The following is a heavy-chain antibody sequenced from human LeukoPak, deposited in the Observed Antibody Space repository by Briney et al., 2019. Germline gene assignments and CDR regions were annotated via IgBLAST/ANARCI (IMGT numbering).Heavy chain of an antibody. CDR1: GYPFTDYY. J-gene: IGHJ4*02. CDR3: ATRGGGSYVGY. D-gene: IGHD2-15*01. Sequence: ASVKVSCKASGYPFTDYYIHWVRQAPGQGLEWMAGINPNTGGTNYAQKFQGRVTMTRDTSVSTAYMEVSRLTSDDTAVYYCATRGGGSYVGYWGQGTLVTVSS. V-gene: IGHV1-2*02. CDR2: INPNTGGT.